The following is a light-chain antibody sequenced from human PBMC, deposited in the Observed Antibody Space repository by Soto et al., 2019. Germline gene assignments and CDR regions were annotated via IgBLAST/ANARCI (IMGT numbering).Light chain of an antibody. CDR3: QKYNSAPWT. CDR1: QGISNS. V-gene: IGKV1-27*01. CDR2: AAS. Sequence: DFRMTQSPSSLSASVGDRVTITCRASQGISNSLAWYQQKPGRVPKLLIYAASTLQSGVPSRFSGSGSGTDFTLTISSLQPEDVAAYFCQKYNSAPWTFGQGTKVE. J-gene: IGKJ1*01.